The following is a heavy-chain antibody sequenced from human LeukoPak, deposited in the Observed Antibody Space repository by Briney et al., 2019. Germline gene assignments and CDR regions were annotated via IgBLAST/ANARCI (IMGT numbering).Heavy chain of an antibody. D-gene: IGHD4/OR15-4a*01. CDR2: IHHSVST. Sequence: SETLSLTCALSGYSISSGYYWGWIRQPPGKGLEWVGSIHHSVSTYYNPSTKSRVTISVDTSKNQFSLKLSSVTAADTAVYYCARLLPSNYLNWFDPWGQGTLVTVSS. V-gene: IGHV4-38-2*01. CDR3: ARLLPSNYLNWFDP. J-gene: IGHJ5*02. CDR1: GYSISSGYY.